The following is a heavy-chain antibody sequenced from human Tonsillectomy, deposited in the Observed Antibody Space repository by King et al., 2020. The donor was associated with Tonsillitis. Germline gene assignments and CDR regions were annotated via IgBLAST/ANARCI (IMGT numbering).Heavy chain of an antibody. V-gene: IGHV4-39*07. CDR2: IYNGGST. J-gene: IGHJ4*02. Sequence: LQLQESGPGLVKPSETLSLICTVSGDSIRSSAYYWGWIRQPPGKELEWIGSIYNGGSTYQNPSLKSRVIISVDTSNHQFSLTLNSVTAADTAIYYCARRGHSYGQYDYWGQGTLVTVSS. CDR3: ARRGHSYGQYDY. D-gene: IGHD5-18*01. CDR1: GDSIRSSAYY.